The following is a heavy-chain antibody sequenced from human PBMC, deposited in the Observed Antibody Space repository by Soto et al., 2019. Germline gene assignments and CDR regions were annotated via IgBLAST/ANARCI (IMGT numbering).Heavy chain of an antibody. CDR1: GFTFSSYA. Sequence: GGSLRLSCAASGFTFSSYAMSWVRQAPGKGLEWVSAISGSGGSTYYADSGKGRFTISRDNSKNTLYLQMNSLSAEDTAVYYCAKYPSPHGIVLFDYWGQGTLVTVSS. CDR3: AKYPSPHGIVLFDY. V-gene: IGHV3-23*01. D-gene: IGHD3-16*02. CDR2: ISGSGGST. J-gene: IGHJ4*02.